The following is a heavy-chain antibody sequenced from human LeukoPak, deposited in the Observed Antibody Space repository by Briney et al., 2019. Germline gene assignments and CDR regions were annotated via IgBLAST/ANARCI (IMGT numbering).Heavy chain of an antibody. V-gene: IGHV3-23*01. Sequence: GGSLRLSCAASGITFSSYAMSWVRQAPGKGLEWVSGISGSGRSTFYADSVKGRFTISRDNSKNTLYLQMNGLRAEDTAVYYCAELGITMIGGVWGKGTTVTISS. J-gene: IGHJ6*04. D-gene: IGHD3-10*02. CDR1: GITFSSYA. CDR2: ISGSGRST. CDR3: AELGITMIGGV.